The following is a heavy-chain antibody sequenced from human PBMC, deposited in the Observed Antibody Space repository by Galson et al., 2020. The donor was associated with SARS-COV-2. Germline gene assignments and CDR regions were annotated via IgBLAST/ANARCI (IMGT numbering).Heavy chain of an antibody. CDR2: ISAYNGNT. D-gene: IGHD3-9*01. Sequence: ASVKVSCKASGYTFTSYGISWVRQAPGLGLEWMGWISAYNGNTNYAQKLQGRVTMTTDTSTSTAYMELRSLRSDDTAVYYCARDLVVPVLRYFDWLNSLDYWGQGTLVTVSS. J-gene: IGHJ4*02. CDR3: ARDLVVPVLRYFDWLNSLDY. CDR1: GYTFTSYG. V-gene: IGHV1-18*04.